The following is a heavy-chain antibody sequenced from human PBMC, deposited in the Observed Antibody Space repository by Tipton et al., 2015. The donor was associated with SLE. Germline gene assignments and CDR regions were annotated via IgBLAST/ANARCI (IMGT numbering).Heavy chain of an antibody. CDR2: IYYSGST. Sequence: TLSLTCTVSGYSISSGYHWGWIRQPPGKGLEWIGSIYYSGSTYYNPSLKSRVTISVDTSKNQFSLKLSSVTAADTAVYYCARVYQVGYFDYWGQGTLVTVSS. CDR1: GYSISSGYH. V-gene: IGHV4-38-2*02. D-gene: IGHD1-26*01. J-gene: IGHJ4*02. CDR3: ARVYQVGYFDY.